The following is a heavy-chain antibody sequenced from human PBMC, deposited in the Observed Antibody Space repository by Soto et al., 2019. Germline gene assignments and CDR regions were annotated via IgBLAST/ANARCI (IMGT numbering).Heavy chain of an antibody. J-gene: IGHJ4*02. Sequence: GGSLRLSCAASGFSFGVSAIHWVRQASGKGLEWVGRIRSKPQNYAAAYAASVEGRFTISRDDSKNTSYLQMNNLKPDDTAVYFCTVVGATTDSFHYWGQGTLVTVSS. CDR3: TVVGATTDSFHY. V-gene: IGHV3-73*01. CDR2: IRSKPQNYAA. CDR1: GFSFGVSA. D-gene: IGHD1-26*01.